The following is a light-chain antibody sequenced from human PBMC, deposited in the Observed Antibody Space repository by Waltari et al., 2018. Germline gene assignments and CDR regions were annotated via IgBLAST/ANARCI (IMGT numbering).Light chain of an antibody. CDR3: TSYAGSNNFV. J-gene: IGLJ3*02. CDR1: SSDVGSFNY. CDR2: DVS. Sequence: QSALTQPPSASGSPGQSVTIPCPGTSSDVGSFNYVSWYQQHPGKAPKLRSYDVSKRPSGVPVRFSGSKSGNTASLTVSGLQPEDEADYYCTSYAGSNNFVFGGGTKLTVL. V-gene: IGLV2-8*01.